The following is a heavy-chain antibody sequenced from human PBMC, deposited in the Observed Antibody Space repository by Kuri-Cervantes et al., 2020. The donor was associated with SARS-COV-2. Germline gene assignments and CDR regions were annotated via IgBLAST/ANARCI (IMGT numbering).Heavy chain of an antibody. CDR2: MSDSGGRS. J-gene: IGHJ4*02. CDR1: GVRGINYA. V-gene: IGHV3-23*01. Sequence: GESLRLCCAAAGVRGINYAMGLVLQAPGRGLGWVSTMSDSGGRSYNSVSVKGRFSISRDNSKNMLYVQMNSLRDEDTAIYYCTKMSPRDTSDSFGRKFHFDSWGQGTLVTVSS. D-gene: IGHD3-9*01. CDR3: TKMSPRDTSDSFGRKFHFDS.